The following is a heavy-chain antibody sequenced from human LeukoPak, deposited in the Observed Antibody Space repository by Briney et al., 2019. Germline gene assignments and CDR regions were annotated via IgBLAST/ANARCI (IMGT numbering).Heavy chain of an antibody. V-gene: IGHV4-59*12. CDR2: ISYSGST. CDR1: GGSISSYY. J-gene: IGHJ5*02. D-gene: IGHD6-13*01. CDR3: ARNEGQQLSRSWFDP. Sequence: SETLSLTCTVSGGSISSYYWSWIRQPPGKGLEWIGYISYSGSTSHNPSLKSRVTISVDTSKNQFSLKLSSVTAADTAVYYCARNEGQQLSRSWFDPWGREPWSPSPQ.